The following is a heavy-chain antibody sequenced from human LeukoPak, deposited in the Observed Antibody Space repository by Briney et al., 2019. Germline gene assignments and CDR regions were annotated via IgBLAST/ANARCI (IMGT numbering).Heavy chain of an antibody. CDR1: GYTFTSYY. CDR2: INPSGGST. D-gene: IGHD3-22*01. V-gene: IGHV1-46*01. CDR3: ARDADPHYYDSSGYYSDY. Sequence: VASVKVSCKASGYTFTSYYMHWVRQAPGQGLEWMGIINPSGGSTSYAQKFQGRVTMTRDTSTSTVYMELSSLRSEDTAVYYCARDADPHYYDSSGYYSDYWGQGTLVTVSS. J-gene: IGHJ4*02.